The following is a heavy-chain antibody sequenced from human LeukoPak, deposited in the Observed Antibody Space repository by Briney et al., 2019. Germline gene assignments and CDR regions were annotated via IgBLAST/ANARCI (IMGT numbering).Heavy chain of an antibody. CDR3: ARQYYYESSGFWY. CDR2: IYHTGST. D-gene: IGHD3-22*01. CDR1: GGSISSYY. V-gene: IGHV4-59*01. Sequence: SETLSLTCIVSGGSISSYYWSWIRQPPGKGLEWIGYIYHTGSTKYNPSLKSRVTISVDTSKNQFSLKLSSVTAADTAVYYCARQYYYESSGFWYWGQGTTVTVSS. J-gene: IGHJ6*02.